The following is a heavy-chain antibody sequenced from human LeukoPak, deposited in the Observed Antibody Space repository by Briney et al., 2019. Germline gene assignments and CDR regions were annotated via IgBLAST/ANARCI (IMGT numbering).Heavy chain of an antibody. Sequence: PGTSLRLSCAASGFTFDDYAMYWVRQTPGKGLQWVSLISADGGSTYYADSMKGRFTISRDNSKNSLYLQMNSLRTEDTALYYCAKPKSWGIVGAVEYWGQGTLVAVSS. J-gene: IGHJ4*02. V-gene: IGHV3-43*02. D-gene: IGHD1-26*01. CDR3: AKPKSWGIVGAVEY. CDR2: ISADGGST. CDR1: GFTFDDYA.